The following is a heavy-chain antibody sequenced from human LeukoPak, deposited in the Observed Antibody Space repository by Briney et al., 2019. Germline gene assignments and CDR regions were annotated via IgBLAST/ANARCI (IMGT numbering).Heavy chain of an antibody. CDR3: ARDLAAWDV. CDR1: GFTYSNYW. J-gene: IGHJ6*04. CDR2: INPDGSEK. Sequence: PGGSLRLSCAASGFTYSNYWMSWVRQAPGKGLEWVANINPDGSEKYSVDSVTGRFTISRDNDENTMFLQMNSLRAEDSAIYYCARDLAAWDVWGKGTTVTVSS. V-gene: IGHV3-7*01.